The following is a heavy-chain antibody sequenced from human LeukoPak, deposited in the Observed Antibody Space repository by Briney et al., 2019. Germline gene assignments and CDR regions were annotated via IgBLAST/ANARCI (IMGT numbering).Heavy chain of an antibody. CDR1: GFTFSSYA. Sequence: GGSLRLSCAASGFTFSSYAMSWVRQAPGKGLEWVSAISGSGGSTYYADSVKGRFTISRDNSKNTLYLQMNSLRAEDTAVYYCADDFWSGYAGYWGQGTLVTVSS. CDR2: ISGSGGST. V-gene: IGHV3-23*01. J-gene: IGHJ4*02. CDR3: ADDFWSGYAGY. D-gene: IGHD3-3*01.